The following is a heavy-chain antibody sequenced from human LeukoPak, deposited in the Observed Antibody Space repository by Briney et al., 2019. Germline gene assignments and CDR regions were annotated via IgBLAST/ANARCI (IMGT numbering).Heavy chain of an antibody. CDR1: GYTFTDYN. D-gene: IGHD6-6*01. CDR2: IDTEDGET. CDR3: TTDRIERSSDV. V-gene: IGHV1-69-2*01. J-gene: IGHJ6*04. Sequence: ATVKISCRASGYTFTDYNIRWVQFAPGRGPAWMGRIDTEDGETIYAEKFQGRVTITADTSTDTAYMELTSLRSEDTAVYFCTTDRIERSSDVWGKGTAVTVSS.